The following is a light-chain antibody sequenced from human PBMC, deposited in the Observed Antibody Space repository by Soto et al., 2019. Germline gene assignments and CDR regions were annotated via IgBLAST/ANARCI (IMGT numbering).Light chain of an antibody. CDR2: AAS. V-gene: IGKV1-39*01. CDR1: HSIGNY. J-gene: IGKJ5*01. Sequence: DIHMTQSPSSLSASVGDRVSITCRASHSIGNYLNWYQQKPGKAPKLLIYAASRLQPGVPSRFSGSGSGTDFTLTITTLQPEDFATYFCQQSNIMATFGQLTRLEI. CDR3: QQSNIMAT.